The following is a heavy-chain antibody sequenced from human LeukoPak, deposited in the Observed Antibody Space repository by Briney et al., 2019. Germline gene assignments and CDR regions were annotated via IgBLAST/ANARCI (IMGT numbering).Heavy chain of an antibody. J-gene: IGHJ4*02. CDR2: ISYDGSNK. Sequence: GGSLRLSCAASGFTFSSYGMHWVRQAPGKGLEWVAVISYDGSNKYYADSVKGRFTISRDNSKNTLYLQMNSLRAEDTAVYYCAKELPAYSSSWYVSGSLYFDYWGQGTLVTLSS. CDR1: GFTFSSYG. V-gene: IGHV3-30*18. CDR3: AKELPAYSSSWYVSGSLYFDY. D-gene: IGHD6-13*01.